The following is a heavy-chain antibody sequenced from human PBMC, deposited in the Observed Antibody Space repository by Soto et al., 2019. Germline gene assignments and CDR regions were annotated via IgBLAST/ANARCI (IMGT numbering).Heavy chain of an antibody. Sequence: VHLVESGGGLVQPGGSLRLSCAASGFTFSAYSMNWVRQAPGKGLEWVSYISGRTSTIYYADSVKGRFTISRDNAKNSLYLQMNSLRHEDTAVSYCARDNELLDSWGQGTLVTVSS. CDR1: GFTFSAYS. D-gene: IGHD2-15*01. CDR3: ARDNELLDS. CDR2: ISGRTSTI. V-gene: IGHV3-48*02. J-gene: IGHJ4*02.